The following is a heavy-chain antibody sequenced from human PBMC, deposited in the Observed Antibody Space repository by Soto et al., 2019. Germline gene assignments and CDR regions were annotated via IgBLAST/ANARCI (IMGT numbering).Heavy chain of an antibody. CDR1: GESFSGYI. J-gene: IGHJ4*02. V-gene: IGHV4-34*01. D-gene: IGHD3-9*01. CDR3: ARAPADWPFDY. CDR2: INHSGSA. Sequence: SETLSLTCAVYGESFSGYIWTWIRQTPGKGLQWIGQINHSGSAYYNPSLKSRVTISVDTSKNQFSLELTSVTAADTAVYYCARAPADWPFDYWGQGSLVTVSS.